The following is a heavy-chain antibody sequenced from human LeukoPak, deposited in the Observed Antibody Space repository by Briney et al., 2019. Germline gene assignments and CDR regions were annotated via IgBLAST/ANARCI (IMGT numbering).Heavy chain of an antibody. CDR3: AKLPECTNGVCSHGDY. D-gene: IGHD2-8*01. Sequence: GGSLRLSCTASGLTFTNYAMSWVRQAPGKGLEWISCISGGGGNTYYADSVKGRFTISRDNSRNTLYLQVNSLRAEDTAIYYCAKLPECTNGVCSHGDYWGQGTLVTVSS. V-gene: IGHV3-23*01. CDR1: GLTFTNYA. J-gene: IGHJ4*02. CDR2: ISGGGGNT.